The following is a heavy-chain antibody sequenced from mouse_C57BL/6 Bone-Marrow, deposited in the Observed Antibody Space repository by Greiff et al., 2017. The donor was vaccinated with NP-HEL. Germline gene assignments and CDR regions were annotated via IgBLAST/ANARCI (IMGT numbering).Heavy chain of an antibody. J-gene: IGHJ2*01. CDR3: SRSAYNSNYVGY. D-gene: IGHD2-5*01. V-gene: IGHV1-55*01. Sequence: QVQLQQPGAELVKPGASVKMSCKASGYTFTSYWITWVKQRPGQGLEWIGDIYPGSGSTNYNEKFKSKATLTVDTSSSPAYMQLSSLTSEDSAVYYGSRSAYNSNYVGYWGQGTTLTVSS. CDR1: GYTFTSYW. CDR2: IYPGSGST.